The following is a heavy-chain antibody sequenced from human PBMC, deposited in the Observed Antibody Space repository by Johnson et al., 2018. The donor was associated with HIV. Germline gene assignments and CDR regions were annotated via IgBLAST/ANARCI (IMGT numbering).Heavy chain of an antibody. CDR1: GFTVSSNY. Sequence: VQLVESGGGLVQPGGSLRLSCAASGFTVSSNYMSWVRQAPGKGLEWVSAISGSGGSTYYADSVKGRFTISRDNSKNTLYLQMNSLRAEDTAVYYCAKDEWEYSSSPRAFDIWGQGTMVTVSS. CDR2: ISGSGGST. V-gene: IGHV3-23*04. CDR3: AKDEWEYSSSPRAFDI. J-gene: IGHJ3*02. D-gene: IGHD6-6*01.